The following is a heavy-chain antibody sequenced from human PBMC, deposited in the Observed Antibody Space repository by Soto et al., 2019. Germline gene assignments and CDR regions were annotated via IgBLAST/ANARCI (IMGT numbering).Heavy chain of an antibody. Sequence: NPSETLSLTCTVSGGSISSYYWSWIRQPPGKGLEWIGYIYYSGSTNYNPSLKSRVTISVDTSKNQFSLKLSSVTAADTAVYYCARSYCTNGVCYPGNWFDPWGQGTLVTVYS. CDR3: ARSYCTNGVCYPGNWFDP. V-gene: IGHV4-59*01. CDR1: GGSISSYY. J-gene: IGHJ5*02. D-gene: IGHD2-8*01. CDR2: IYYSGST.